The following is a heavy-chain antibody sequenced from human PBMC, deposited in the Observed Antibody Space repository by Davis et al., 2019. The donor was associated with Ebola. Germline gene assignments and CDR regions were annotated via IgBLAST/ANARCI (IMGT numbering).Heavy chain of an antibody. Sequence: PSETLSLTCAVYGGSFSGYYWSWIRQPPGKGLEWIGEINHSGSTNYNPSLKSRVTISEDTSKNQFSLKLSSVTAADTAVYYCARVPGWNNVSYNYYYGMDVWGQGTTVTVSS. D-gene: IGHD1/OR15-1a*01. J-gene: IGHJ6*02. CDR3: ARVPGWNNVSYNYYYGMDV. V-gene: IGHV4-34*01. CDR1: GGSFSGYY. CDR2: INHSGST.